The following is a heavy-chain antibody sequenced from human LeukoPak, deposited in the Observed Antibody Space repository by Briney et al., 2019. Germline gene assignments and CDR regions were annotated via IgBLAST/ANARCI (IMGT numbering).Heavy chain of an antibody. CDR1: GFTFSSYA. CDR2: ISSNGGST. J-gene: IGHJ4*02. CDR3: ARAFDRLQLFDY. Sequence: PGGSLRLSCAASGFTFSSYAMHWVRQAPGKGLEYVSAISSNGGSTYYANSVKGRFTISRDNSKNTLYLQMGSLRAEDMAVYYCARAFDRLQLFDYWGQGTLVTVSS. D-gene: IGHD5-24*01. V-gene: IGHV3-64*01.